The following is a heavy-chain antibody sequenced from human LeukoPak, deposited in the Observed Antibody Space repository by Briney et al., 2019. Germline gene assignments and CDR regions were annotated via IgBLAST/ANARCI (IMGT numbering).Heavy chain of an antibody. CDR2: INPSGSGT. CDR1: GYTYTSYY. CDR3: ARRGSYGYVDNY. Sequence: ASVMVSCKASGYTYTSYYMHEVRQATGQGLEWMGIINPSGSGTTYAQRFQGRVTMTRDTSTSTVYMELSSLRSEDTAVYYCARRGSYGYVDNYWGQGTLVTVSS. D-gene: IGHD5-18*01. V-gene: IGHV1-46*01. J-gene: IGHJ4*02.